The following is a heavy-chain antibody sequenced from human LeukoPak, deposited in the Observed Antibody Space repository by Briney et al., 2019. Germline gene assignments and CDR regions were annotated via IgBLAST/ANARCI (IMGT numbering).Heavy chain of an antibody. D-gene: IGHD6-13*01. CDR2: IYPGDSDT. J-gene: IGHJ6*03. Sequence: GESLKISCKGSGYSFTSYWIGWVRQMPGKGLEWMGIIYPGDSDTRYSPSFQGQVTISADKSISTAYLQWSGLKASDTAMYYCARRGSSSWYDSYYYYYMDVWGKGTTVTVSS. V-gene: IGHV5-51*01. CDR3: ARRGSSSWYDSYYYYYMDV. CDR1: GYSFTSYW.